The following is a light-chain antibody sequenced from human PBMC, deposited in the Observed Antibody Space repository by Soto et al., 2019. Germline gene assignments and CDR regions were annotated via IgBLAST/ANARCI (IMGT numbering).Light chain of an antibody. V-gene: IGLV2-11*01. CDR3: CSYAGSYTFGV. CDR2: DVS. Sequence: GRAPKLMIYDVSKRPSGVPDRFSGSNSGNTASLTISGLQAEDEADYYCCSYAGSYTFGVFGTGTKVTVL. J-gene: IGLJ1*01.